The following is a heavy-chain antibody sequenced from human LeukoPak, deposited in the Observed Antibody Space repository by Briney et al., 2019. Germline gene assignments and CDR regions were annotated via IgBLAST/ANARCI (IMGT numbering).Heavy chain of an antibody. Sequence: ASVKVSCKASGYTFTGYYMHWVRQAPGQGLEWMGWINPNSGGTNYAQKFQGWVTMTRDTPISTAYMELSRLRSDDTAVYYCARAVTPINCGSTSCYDVDAFDIWGQGTMVTVSS. D-gene: IGHD2-2*01. CDR1: GYTFTGYY. J-gene: IGHJ3*02. CDR2: INPNSGGT. CDR3: ARAVTPINCGSTSCYDVDAFDI. V-gene: IGHV1-2*04.